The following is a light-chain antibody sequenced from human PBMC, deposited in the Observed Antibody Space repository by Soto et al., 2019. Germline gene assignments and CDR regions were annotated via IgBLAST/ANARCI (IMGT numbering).Light chain of an antibody. V-gene: IGKV1-5*03. Sequence: DIQMTQSPSSLSTSVGDRVTITFRASQSISTWLAWYQQEPGKAPKLLIHKASSLQSGVPSRFSGSGSGTEFTLTISSLQSEDFAVYYCQQYNNWPYTFGQGTKVDIK. J-gene: IGKJ2*01. CDR3: QQYNNWPYT. CDR1: QSISTW. CDR2: KAS.